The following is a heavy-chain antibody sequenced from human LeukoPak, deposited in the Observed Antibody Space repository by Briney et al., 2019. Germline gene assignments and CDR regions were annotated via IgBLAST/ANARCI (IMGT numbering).Heavy chain of an antibody. Sequence: ASVKVSCKASGYTFTSYDINWVRQATGQGLEWMGWMNPNSGNTGYAQKLQGRVTMTRNTSISTAYMELSSLRSEDTAVYYCARVGGIGYCSSTSCSPPDYWGQGTLVTVSS. V-gene: IGHV1-8*01. D-gene: IGHD2-2*01. CDR3: ARVGGIGYCSSTSCSPPDY. CDR1: GYTFTSYD. CDR2: MNPNSGNT. J-gene: IGHJ4*02.